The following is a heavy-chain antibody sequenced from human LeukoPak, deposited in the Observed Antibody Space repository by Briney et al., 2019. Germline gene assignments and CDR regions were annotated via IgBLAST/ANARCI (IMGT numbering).Heavy chain of an antibody. CDR1: GFTFSSYE. V-gene: IGHV3-48*03. J-gene: IGHJ3*02. CDR2: ISSSGSTI. Sequence: PGGSLRLSCAASGFTFSSYEMNWVRQAPGKGLEWVSYISSSGSTIYYADSVKGRFTISRDNAKNSLYLQMNSLRAEDTAVYYCARELTYYYDSSGYDGIDAFDIWGQGTMVTVSS. CDR3: ARELTYYYDSSGYDGIDAFDI. D-gene: IGHD3-22*01.